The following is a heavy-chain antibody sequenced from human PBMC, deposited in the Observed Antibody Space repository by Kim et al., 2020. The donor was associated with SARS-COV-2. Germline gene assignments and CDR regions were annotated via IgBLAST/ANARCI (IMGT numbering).Heavy chain of an antibody. Sequence: GGSLRLSCAASGFTFSSYPMHWVRQAPGKRPEWVAVIWAGGSNKYNEDSVKGRFTISRDNSKNILYLQLNSVRAEDTAVYYCAKDVHGTIDVWGQGTMVTVSS. CDR3: AKDVHGTIDV. CDR1: GFTFSSYP. J-gene: IGHJ3*01. CDR2: IWAGGSNK. D-gene: IGHD6-6*01. V-gene: IGHV3-33*06.